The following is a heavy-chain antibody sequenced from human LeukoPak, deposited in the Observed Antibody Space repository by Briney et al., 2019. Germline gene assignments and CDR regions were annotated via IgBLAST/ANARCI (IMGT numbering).Heavy chain of an antibody. CDR3: ASTYSGGYHYFDY. CDR2: IYYSGST. D-gene: IGHD1-26*01. J-gene: IGHJ4*02. Sequence: SETLSLTCTVSGGSISSYYWSWIRQPPGKGLEWIGYIYYSGSTNYNPSPKSRVTMSVDTSKNQFSLKLSSVTAADTAVYYCASTYSGGYHYFDYWGQGTLVTVSS. V-gene: IGHV4-59*12. CDR1: GGSISSYY.